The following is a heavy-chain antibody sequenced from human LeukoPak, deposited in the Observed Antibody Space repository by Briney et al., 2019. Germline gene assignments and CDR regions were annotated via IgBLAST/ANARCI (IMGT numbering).Heavy chain of an antibody. J-gene: IGHJ6*03. Sequence: SETLSLTCTVSGGSISTYYWSWIRQPAGKGLEWIGRIYTSGSTNYTPSLKSRVTMSVDTSKNQFSLKLSSVTAADTAVYYCAASGSYRYMDVWGKGTTVTISS. CDR3: AASGSYRYMDV. CDR1: GGSISTYY. D-gene: IGHD1-26*01. CDR2: IYTSGST. V-gene: IGHV4-4*07.